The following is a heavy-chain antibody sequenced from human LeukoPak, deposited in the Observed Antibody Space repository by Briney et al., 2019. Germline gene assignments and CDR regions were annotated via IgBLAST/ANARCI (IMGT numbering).Heavy chain of an antibody. Sequence: GGSLRLSCVTSGFSFSTYDMSWVRQAPGQGLEWVSGITANTRGSITYYADSVKGRFTISRDSSKDTLYLQMNSLRAEDTAVYFCARGGYFSFDYWGQGTLVTVSS. V-gene: IGHV3-23*01. CDR1: GFSFSTYD. J-gene: IGHJ4*02. D-gene: IGHD2/OR15-2a*01. CDR2: ITANTRGSIT. CDR3: ARGGYFSFDY.